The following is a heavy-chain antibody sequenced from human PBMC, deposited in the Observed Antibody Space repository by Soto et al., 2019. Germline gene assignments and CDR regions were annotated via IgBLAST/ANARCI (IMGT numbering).Heavy chain of an antibody. Sequence: ASVKVSCKASGGTFSSYAISWVRQAPGQGLEWMGGIIPIFGTANYAQKFQGRVTITADESTSTAYMEPSSLRSEDTAVYYCARDVGIAARPYGWFDPWGQGTLVTVSS. CDR1: GGTFSSYA. J-gene: IGHJ5*02. CDR2: IIPIFGTA. CDR3: ARDVGIAARPYGWFDP. D-gene: IGHD6-6*01. V-gene: IGHV1-69*13.